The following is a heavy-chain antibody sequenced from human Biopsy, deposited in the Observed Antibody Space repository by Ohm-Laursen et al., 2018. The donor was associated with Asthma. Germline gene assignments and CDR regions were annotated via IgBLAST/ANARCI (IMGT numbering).Heavy chain of an antibody. CDR3: ARGIYDMDV. V-gene: IGHV3-30*07. J-gene: IGHJ6*02. CDR1: GFSFSNFA. Sequence: SLRLSCAASGFSFSNFAIHWVRQAPGKGLEWVGVISKDASTQDYADSVKGRFTISRDNSKNMLYLQMNSLRAEDTAVYFCARGIYDMDVRGQGTMVTVSS. CDR2: ISKDASTQ.